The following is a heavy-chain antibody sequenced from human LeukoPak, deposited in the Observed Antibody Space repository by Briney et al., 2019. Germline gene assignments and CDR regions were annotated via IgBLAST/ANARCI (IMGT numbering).Heavy chain of an antibody. CDR1: GFTFKYYG. D-gene: IGHD5-18*01. Sequence: PGGSLRLSCAASGFTFKYYGMSWVRQAPGKGLEWVSAISGSGDSTYYTDSVKGRFTISRDNSKNTLYLQMNSLRDDDTAVYYCAKDGYGAYYYYMDVWGKGTSVTISS. V-gene: IGHV3-23*01. CDR3: AKDGYGAYYYYMDV. CDR2: ISGSGDST. J-gene: IGHJ6*03.